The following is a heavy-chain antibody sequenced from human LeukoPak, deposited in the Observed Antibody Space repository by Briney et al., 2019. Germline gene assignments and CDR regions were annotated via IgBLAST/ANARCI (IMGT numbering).Heavy chain of an antibody. D-gene: IGHD1-26*01. CDR1: GDSISTSGYY. Sequence: PSETLSLTCTVSGDSISTSGYYWGWIRQPPGKGLEWIGSIYFSGSTYYNPSLKNRVSISADTSKNQFSLKLTSVTAADTAVYYCARHKGSYSHLDSWGQGTLVTVSS. V-gene: IGHV4-39*01. CDR3: ARHKGSYSHLDS. J-gene: IGHJ4*02. CDR2: IYFSGST.